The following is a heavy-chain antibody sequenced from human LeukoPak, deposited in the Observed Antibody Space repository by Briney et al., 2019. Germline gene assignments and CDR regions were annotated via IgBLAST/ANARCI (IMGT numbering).Heavy chain of an antibody. CDR3: AKSSVAIPQYCNS. CDR1: GFTFGNYA. J-gene: IGHJ5*02. D-gene: IGHD2-2*02. V-gene: IGHV3-23*01. CDR2: ISGTGSST. Sequence: GGSLRLSCEASGFTFGNYAMNWVRQAPGKGLEWVSTISGTGSSTYYADSAKGRFTISRDNSKDTLFLQLNRLTAAHTAMYFCAKSSVAIPQYCNSWGQGTLVTVSS.